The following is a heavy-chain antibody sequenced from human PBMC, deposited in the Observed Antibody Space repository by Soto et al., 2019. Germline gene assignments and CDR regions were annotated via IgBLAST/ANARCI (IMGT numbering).Heavy chain of an antibody. Sequence: QVQLQESGPGLVKPSETLSLTCTVSGGSISSYYWSWIRQPPGKGLEWFRYIYSSGSTNYNPSPKSRVTISVDTSKNQFYLKQSSVTAADTALYYCASVLWLGELFDDAFDIWGQGTMVTVSS. CDR2: IYSSGST. CDR1: GGSISSYY. CDR3: ASVLWLGELFDDAFDI. V-gene: IGHV4-59*01. D-gene: IGHD3-10*01. J-gene: IGHJ3*02.